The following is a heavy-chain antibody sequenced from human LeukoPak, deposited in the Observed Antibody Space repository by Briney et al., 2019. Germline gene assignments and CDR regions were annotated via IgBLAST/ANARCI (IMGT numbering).Heavy chain of an antibody. CDR3: ATGDVHYGDYISLLS. D-gene: IGHD4-17*01. Sequence: GESLKISCKGSGYSFTSYWISWVRQMPGKGLEWMGRIDPSDSYTNYSPSFQGHVTISADKSISTAYLQWSSLKASDTAMYYCATGDVHYGDYISLLSWGQGTLVTVPS. CDR2: IDPSDSYT. J-gene: IGHJ4*02. V-gene: IGHV5-10-1*01. CDR1: GYSFTSYW.